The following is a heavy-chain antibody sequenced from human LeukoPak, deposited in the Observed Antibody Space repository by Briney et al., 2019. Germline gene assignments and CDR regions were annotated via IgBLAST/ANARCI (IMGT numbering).Heavy chain of an antibody. CDR3: AKNWNYEGGYFDY. V-gene: IGHV3-48*01. J-gene: IGHJ4*02. D-gene: IGHD1-7*01. CDR2: ISGGSDTI. Sequence: GGSLRLSCAASGFTFSSYAMSWVRQAPGKGLEWISYISGGSDTIYYADSVQGRFTISRDNAKNSLYLQMNSLRAEDTAVYYCAKNWNYEGGYFDYWGQGTLVTVSS. CDR1: GFTFSSYA.